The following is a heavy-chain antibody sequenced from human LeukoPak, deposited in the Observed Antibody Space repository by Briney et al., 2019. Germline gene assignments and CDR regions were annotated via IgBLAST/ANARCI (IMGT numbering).Heavy chain of an antibody. CDR1: GFTFSSYS. D-gene: IGHD2-21*02. Sequence: PGGSLRLSCAASGFTFSSYSMNWVRQAPGKGLEWVSSISSSGSYIYYADSVKGRFTISRDNAKNSLYLQMNSLRAEDTAVYYCASDASLCGGDCYPYWYFDLWGRGTLVTVSS. V-gene: IGHV3-21*01. J-gene: IGHJ2*01. CDR2: ISSSGSYI. CDR3: ASDASLCGGDCYPYWYFDL.